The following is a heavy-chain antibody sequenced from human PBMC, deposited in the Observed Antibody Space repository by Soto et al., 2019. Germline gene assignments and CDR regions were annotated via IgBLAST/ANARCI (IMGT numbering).Heavy chain of an antibody. D-gene: IGHD1-1*01. CDR1: GFTFSSYA. Sequence: GGSLRLSCAASGFTFSSYAMSWVRQAPGKGLEWVSAISGSGGSTYYADSVKGRFTISRDNSKNTLYLQMNSLRAGDTAVYYCAKEGYPRYYYYGMDVWGQGTTVTVSS. J-gene: IGHJ6*02. CDR3: AKEGYPRYYYYGMDV. CDR2: ISGSGGST. V-gene: IGHV3-23*01.